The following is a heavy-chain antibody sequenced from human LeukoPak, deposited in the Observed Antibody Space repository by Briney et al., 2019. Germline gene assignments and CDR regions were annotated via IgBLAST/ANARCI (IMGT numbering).Heavy chain of an antibody. CDR1: GFTFSSYA. CDR3: AKLSDSSGYLYYYYMDV. CDR2: ISGSGGSP. Sequence: GGSLRLSCAASGFTFSSYAMSWVRQAPGKGLGWVSAISGSGGSPNYADSVKGRFTITRDNSKNTLYLQMNTLRAEDTAVYYCAKLSDSSGYLYYYYMDVWGKGTTVTVSS. J-gene: IGHJ6*03. D-gene: IGHD3-22*01. V-gene: IGHV3-23*01.